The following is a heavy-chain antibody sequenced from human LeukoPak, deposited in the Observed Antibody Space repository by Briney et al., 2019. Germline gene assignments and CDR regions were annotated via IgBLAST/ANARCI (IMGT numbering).Heavy chain of an antibody. D-gene: IGHD1-26*01. CDR2: IIPILDIA. CDR3: ARGRRGGSYPLDAFDI. V-gene: IGHV1-69*04. J-gene: IGHJ3*02. Sequence: SVKVSCKASGGTFSSYAISWVRQAPGQGLEWMGRIIPILDIANYAQKFQGRVTITADRSTSTAYMELSSLRSEDTAVYYCARGRRGGSYPLDAFDIWGQGTMVTVSS. CDR1: GGTFSSYA.